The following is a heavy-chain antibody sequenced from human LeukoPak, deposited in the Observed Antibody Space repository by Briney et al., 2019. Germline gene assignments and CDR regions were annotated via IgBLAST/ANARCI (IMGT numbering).Heavy chain of an antibody. Sequence: GGSLRLSCAASGFTFSSYAMRWVRQAPGKGLEWVLAISGSGGSTYYADSVKGRFTISRDNSKNTLYLQKSSLRAEDTAVYYCAKYSSSWYVAAFDYWAREPWSPSPQ. CDR2: ISGSGGST. D-gene: IGHD6-13*01. CDR1: GFTFSSYA. CDR3: AKYSSSWYVAAFDY. J-gene: IGHJ4*02. V-gene: IGHV3-23*01.